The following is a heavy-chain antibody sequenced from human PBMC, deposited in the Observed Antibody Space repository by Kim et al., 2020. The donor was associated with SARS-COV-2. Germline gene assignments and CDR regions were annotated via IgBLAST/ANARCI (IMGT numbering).Heavy chain of an antibody. D-gene: IGHD3-22*01. Sequence: SETMSLTCTVSGGSISSYYWSWIRQPPGKGLEWIGYIYYSGSTNYNPSLKSRVTISVDTSKNQFSLKLSSVTAADTAVYYCARVRSDSSGYYYKGSNYYGMDVWGQGTTVTVSS. J-gene: IGHJ6*02. CDR2: IYYSGST. CDR3: ARVRSDSSGYYYKGSNYYGMDV. CDR1: GGSISSYY. V-gene: IGHV4-59*13.